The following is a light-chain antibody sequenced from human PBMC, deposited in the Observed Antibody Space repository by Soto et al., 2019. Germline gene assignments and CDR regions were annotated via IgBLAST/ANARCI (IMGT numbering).Light chain of an antibody. J-gene: IGKJ5*01. V-gene: IGKV1-27*01. CDR3: QNYNSVPIT. CDR2: AAS. Sequence: DIQMTQSPSSLSASVGDRVTITCRASQGISNNLAWYQQRPGKVPKLLIYAASALQSGVPSRFSGSGSGTDFTLSISSLQPEDVASYYCQNYNSVPITFGQGTRLEFK. CDR1: QGISNN.